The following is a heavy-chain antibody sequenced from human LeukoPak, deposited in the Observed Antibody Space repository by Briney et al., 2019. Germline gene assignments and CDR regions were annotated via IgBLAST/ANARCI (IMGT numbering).Heavy chain of an antibody. J-gene: IGHJ5*02. Sequence: GGSLRLSCAAPGFTFSSYEMNWVRQAPGKGLEWVSYISSSGSTIYYADSVKGRFTISRDNAKNSLYLQMNSLRAEDTAVYYCASQPWDIVVVPAAMGGFDPWGQGTLVTVSS. CDR1: GFTFSSYE. V-gene: IGHV3-48*03. CDR3: ASQPWDIVVVPAAMGGFDP. CDR2: ISSSGSTI. D-gene: IGHD2-2*01.